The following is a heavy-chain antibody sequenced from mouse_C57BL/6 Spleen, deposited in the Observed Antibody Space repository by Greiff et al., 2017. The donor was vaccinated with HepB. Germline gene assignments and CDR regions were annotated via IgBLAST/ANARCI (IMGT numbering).Heavy chain of an antibody. CDR3: ARYFYYYGSSYYFDY. Sequence: VQLQQSGPELVKPGASVKIPCKASGYTFTDYNMDWVKQSHGKSLEWIGDINPNNGGTIYNQKFKGKATLTVDKSSSTAYMELRSLTSEDTAVYYCARYFYYYGSSYYFDYWGQGTTLTVSS. V-gene: IGHV1-18*01. CDR1: GYTFTDYN. CDR2: INPNNGGT. J-gene: IGHJ2*01. D-gene: IGHD1-1*01.